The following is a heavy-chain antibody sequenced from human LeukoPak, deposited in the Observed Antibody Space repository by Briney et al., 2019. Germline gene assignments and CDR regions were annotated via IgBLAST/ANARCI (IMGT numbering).Heavy chain of an antibody. CDR1: GFTFSSYD. J-gene: IGHJ5*02. Sequence: GGSLRLSCITSGFTFSSYDMNWVRQAPGKGLEWVSYISTGGSTMYYADSVKGRFTISRDNGKNSLFLQMNGLRAEDTAVYYCARGPPLFDPWGQGTLVTVSS. V-gene: IGHV3-48*01. CDR2: ISTGGSTM. CDR3: ARGPPLFDP.